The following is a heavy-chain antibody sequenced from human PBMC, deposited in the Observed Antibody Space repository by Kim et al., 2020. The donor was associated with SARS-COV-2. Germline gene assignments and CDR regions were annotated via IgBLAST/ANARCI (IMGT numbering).Heavy chain of an antibody. J-gene: IGHJ4*02. CDR3: TRPPGIAAAGSDY. V-gene: IGHV3-73*01. Sequence: YAGSVKGRLPITRDDSENTAYLQMHSLKTEDTAVYYCTRPPGIAAAGSDYWGRGTLVTVSS. D-gene: IGHD6-13*01.